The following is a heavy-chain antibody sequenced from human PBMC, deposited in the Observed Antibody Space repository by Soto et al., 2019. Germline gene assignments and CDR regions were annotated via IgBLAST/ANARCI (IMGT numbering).Heavy chain of an antibody. V-gene: IGHV3-33*01. CDR1: GFTFSYYG. Sequence: QVQLVESGGGVVQPGRSLRLYCAASGFTFSYYGMHWVRQAPGKGLAWVALIWYDGDNKYYEDSVKGPFTISKDHSKNTLYLQMNSLRAEGTAVYYCASRLTMNLGYYSGMDVCVQGTTVTVS. D-gene: IGHD3-22*01. CDR3: ASRLTMNLGYYSGMDV. CDR2: IWYDGDNK. J-gene: IGHJ6*02.